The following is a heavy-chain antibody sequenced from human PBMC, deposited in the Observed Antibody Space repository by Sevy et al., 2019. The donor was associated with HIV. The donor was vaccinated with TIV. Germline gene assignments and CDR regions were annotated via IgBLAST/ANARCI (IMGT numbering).Heavy chain of an antibody. J-gene: IGHJ4*02. D-gene: IGHD5-18*01. CDR1: GGSISSGGYS. CDR3: ARAYTAGWFDY. CDR2: IYRSGST. V-gene: IGHV4-30-2*01. Sequence: SETLSLTCAVSGGSISSGGYSWSWIRQPPGKGLEWIGYIYRSGSTYYNPSLKSRVTISVDRSKNQFSLKLSSVTAADTAVYYCARAYTAGWFDYWGQGTLVTVSS.